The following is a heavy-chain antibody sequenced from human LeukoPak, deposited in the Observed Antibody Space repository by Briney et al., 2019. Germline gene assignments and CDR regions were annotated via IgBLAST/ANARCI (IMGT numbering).Heavy chain of an antibody. CDR1: GFTFSSYA. D-gene: IGHD1-26*01. J-gene: IGHJ6*01. V-gene: IGHV3-23*01. CDR3: AKMKGHPLPKYYMDV. CDR2: ISGSGDNT. Sequence: GGSLRLSCAASGFTFSSYAMSWVRQAPGKGLEWVSGISGSGDNTLYADSVKGRFTISRDNSKNTLYLEMNSLRAEDTAIYYCAKMKGHPLPKYYMDVWGQGTTVTVSS.